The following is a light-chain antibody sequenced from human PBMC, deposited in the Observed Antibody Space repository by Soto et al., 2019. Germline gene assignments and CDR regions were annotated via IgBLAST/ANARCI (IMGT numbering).Light chain of an antibody. V-gene: IGKV4-1*01. J-gene: IGKJ1*01. CDR3: QQYYDAPQT. CDR1: QSILYSSNNKNY. CDR2: WAS. Sequence: DIVMTQSPDSLAASLGERATINCKSSQSILYSSNNKNYLAWYQQKPGQPPKLLIYWASTRESGVPDRFSGSGSGTDFTLTISSLQAGDVAVYYCQQYYDAPQTFGQGTKVEIK.